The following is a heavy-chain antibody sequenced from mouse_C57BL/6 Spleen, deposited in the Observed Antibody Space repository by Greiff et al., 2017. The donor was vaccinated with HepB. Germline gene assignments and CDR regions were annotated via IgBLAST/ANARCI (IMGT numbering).Heavy chain of an antibody. J-gene: IGHJ2*01. CDR2: IYPGDGDT. Sequence: QVQLKESGAELVKPGASVKISCKASGYAFSSYWMNWVKQRPGKGLEWIGQIYPGDGDTNYNGKFKGKATLTADKSASTAYMQLSSLTSEDSAVYFCARGEGEGYFDYWGQGTTLTVSS. V-gene: IGHV1-80*01. CDR1: GYAFSSYW. CDR3: ARGEGEGYFDY.